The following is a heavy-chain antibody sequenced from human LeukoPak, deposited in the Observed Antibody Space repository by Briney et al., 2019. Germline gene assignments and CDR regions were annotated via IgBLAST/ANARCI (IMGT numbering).Heavy chain of an antibody. J-gene: IGHJ5*02. D-gene: IGHD2-15*01. V-gene: IGHV1-8*01. CDR2: MNPNSGNT. CDR1: GYTFTSYD. Sequence: GASVKVSCKASGYTFTSYDINWVRQATGQGLEWMGWMNPNSGNTGYAQKFQGRVTMTRNTSISTAYMELSSLRSEDPAVYYCARGVVVVAATHVFDPWGQGTLVTVSS. CDR3: ARGVVVVAATHVFDP.